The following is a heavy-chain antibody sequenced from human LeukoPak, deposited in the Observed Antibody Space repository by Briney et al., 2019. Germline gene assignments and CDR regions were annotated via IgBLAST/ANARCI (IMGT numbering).Heavy chain of an antibody. V-gene: IGHV1-69*04. J-gene: IGHJ6*02. Sequence: ASVKVSCKASGGTFSSYAISWVRQAPGQGLEWMGRIIPILGIANYAQKFQGRVTITADKSTSTAYMELSSLRSEGTAVYYCARSKYYDFWSGSRYGMDVWGQGTTVTVSS. CDR2: IIPILGIA. CDR1: GGTFSSYA. D-gene: IGHD3-3*01. CDR3: ARSKYYDFWSGSRYGMDV.